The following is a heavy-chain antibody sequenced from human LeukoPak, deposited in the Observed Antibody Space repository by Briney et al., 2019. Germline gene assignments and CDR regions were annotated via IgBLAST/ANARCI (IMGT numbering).Heavy chain of an antibody. CDR3: VTGDNPDYPWENHRLDAFDI. CDR2: ITGGGTFT. Sequence: PGGSLRLSCAVSGFTFSSYSMNWVRQAPGKGLEWVSSITGGGTFTFYADSVKGRFTVSRDNANNLLFLQLHSLRADDTAIYYFVTGDNPDYPWENHRLDAFDIWGQGTMVTVSS. V-gene: IGHV3-21*01. CDR1: GFTFSSYS. J-gene: IGHJ3*02. D-gene: IGHD3-16*01.